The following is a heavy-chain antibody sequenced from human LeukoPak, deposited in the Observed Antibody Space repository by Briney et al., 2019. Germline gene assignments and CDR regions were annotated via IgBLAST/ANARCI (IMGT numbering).Heavy chain of an antibody. J-gene: IGHJ4*02. Sequence: SVKVSCKASGGTFSSYTISWVRQAPGQGLEWMGRIIPILGIANYAQKFQGRVTITADKSTSTAYMELSSLRSEDTAVCYCAREKTGTKYYFDYWGQGTLVTVSS. CDR2: IIPILGIA. CDR1: GGTFSSYT. CDR3: AREKTGTKYYFDY. D-gene: IGHD1-7*01. V-gene: IGHV1-69*04.